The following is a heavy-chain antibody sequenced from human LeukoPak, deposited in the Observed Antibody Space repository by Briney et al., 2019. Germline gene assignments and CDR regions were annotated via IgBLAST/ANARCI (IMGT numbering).Heavy chain of an antibody. CDR3: ARDPGPTGGRYFAS. CDR2: IYSGGRT. D-gene: IGHD4-17*01. Sequence: GGSLRLSCAASGFTVSSNYMSWVHQAPGKGLECVSVIYSGGRTYYADSVKGRFTITISRDNSENTLYLQMSYLRAEDTAMYYCARDPGPTGGRYFASWGQGTLVTVSS. V-gene: IGHV3-53*01. J-gene: IGHJ4*02. CDR1: GFTVSSNY.